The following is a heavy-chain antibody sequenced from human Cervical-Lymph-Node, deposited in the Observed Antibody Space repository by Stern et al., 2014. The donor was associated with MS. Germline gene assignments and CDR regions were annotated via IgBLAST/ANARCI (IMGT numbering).Heavy chain of an antibody. CDR2: INTYNGDT. D-gene: IGHD6-6*01. CDR1: GYTFNRSG. CDR3: ARDTAQLASWYFDL. V-gene: IGHV1-18*01. Sequence: VQLVQSGAEVKKPGASVKVSCTASGYTFNRSGITCVRQAPGQGLEWMGWINTYNGDTNYAQNFLGRVTMTTDTSTTTGYMELRRLRPDDTAVYYCARDTAQLASWYFDLWGRGTLVTVSS. J-gene: IGHJ2*01.